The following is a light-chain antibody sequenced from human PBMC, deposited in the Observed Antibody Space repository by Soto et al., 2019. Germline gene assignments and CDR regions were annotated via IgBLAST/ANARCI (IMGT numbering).Light chain of an antibody. CDR2: DAS. CDR1: KNINNY. CDR3: QQYENLPT. V-gene: IGKV1-33*01. J-gene: IGKJ5*01. Sequence: DIQMTQSPSSLSASVGDRVTITCQASKNINNYLNWYQQKPGRAPKLLIYDASNLEARVPSRFRGSGSGTDSTFTISRLQPEDIATYYCQQYENLPTFGQGTRLEIK.